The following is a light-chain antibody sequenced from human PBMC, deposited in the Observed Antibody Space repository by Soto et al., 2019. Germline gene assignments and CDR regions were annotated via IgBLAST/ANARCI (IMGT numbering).Light chain of an antibody. Sequence: DIVMTQSPLSLSVIPGEPASISCRSSQSLLHSIGYNYLDWYLQKPGQSPHLLIYLGSNRASGVPDRFSGSGSGTDFTLKISRVEAEDVGVYFCMQALQTPFTFGGGTKVEI. CDR1: QSLLHSIGYNY. CDR2: LGS. J-gene: IGKJ4*01. V-gene: IGKV2-28*01. CDR3: MQALQTPFT.